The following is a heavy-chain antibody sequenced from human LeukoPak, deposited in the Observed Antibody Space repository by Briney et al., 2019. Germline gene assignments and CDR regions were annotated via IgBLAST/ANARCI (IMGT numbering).Heavy chain of an antibody. J-gene: IGHJ5*02. CDR2: IYHSGST. D-gene: IGHD3-16*01. V-gene: IGHV4-38-2*01. CDR1: GYSISSGYY. Sequence: SETLSLTCAVSGYSISSGYYWGWIRQPPGKGLEWIGSIYHSGSTYYNPSLKSRVTISVDTSKNQFSLKLSSVTAADTAVYHCANGGYWFDPWGQGTLVTVSS. CDR3: ANGGYWFDP.